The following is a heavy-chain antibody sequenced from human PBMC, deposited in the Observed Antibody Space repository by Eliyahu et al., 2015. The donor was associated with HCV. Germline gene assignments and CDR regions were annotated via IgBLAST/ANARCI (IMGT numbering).Heavy chain of an antibody. D-gene: IGHD2-21*02. CDR3: AHSIGGDYPLYYFDY. CDR2: IYWDDDK. Sequence: QITLKESGPTLVEPTQTLTLTCTFSGFSLSTSGVGVGWIRQPPGKALEWLALIYWDDDKRYSPFLKRRLTITKDTSKNQVVFTMTNMDPVDTATYYCAHSIGGDYPLYYFDYWGQGTLVTVSS. CDR1: GFSLSTSGVG. J-gene: IGHJ4*02. V-gene: IGHV2-5*02.